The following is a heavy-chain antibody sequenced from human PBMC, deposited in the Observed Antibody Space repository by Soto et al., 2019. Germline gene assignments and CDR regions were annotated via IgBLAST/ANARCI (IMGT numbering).Heavy chain of an antibody. CDR1: GFTFSSYG. J-gene: IGHJ6*02. CDR3: ANTHTVTTGHYSYGMDV. CDR2: IWYDGSNK. Sequence: QVQLVESGGGVVQPGRSLRLSCAASGFTFSSYGMHWVRQAPGKGLEWVAVIWYDGSNKYYADSVKGRFTISRDNSKNTLYLQMNSLRAEDTAVYYCANTHTVTTGHYSYGMDVWGQGTTVTVSS. V-gene: IGHV3-33*06. D-gene: IGHD4-17*01.